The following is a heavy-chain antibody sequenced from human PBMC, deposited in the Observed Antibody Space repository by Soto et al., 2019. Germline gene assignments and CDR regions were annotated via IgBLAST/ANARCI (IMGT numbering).Heavy chain of an antibody. CDR1: GFTFSSYS. D-gene: IGHD6-19*01. J-gene: IGHJ4*02. V-gene: IGHV3-21*01. CDR2: ISSSSSYI. CDR3: AREPPDSSGSEDY. Sequence: GGSLRLSCAASGFTFSSYSMNWVRQAPGKGLEWVSSISSSSSYIYYADSVKGRFTISRDNAKNSLYLQMNSLRAEDTAVYYCAREPPDSSGSEDYWGQGTLVTVSS.